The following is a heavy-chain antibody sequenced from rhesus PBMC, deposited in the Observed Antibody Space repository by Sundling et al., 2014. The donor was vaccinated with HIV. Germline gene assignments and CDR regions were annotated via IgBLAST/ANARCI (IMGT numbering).Heavy chain of an antibody. CDR2: IYGRSINT. CDR3: ARVKSGSYSLRFDY. CDR1: GGSISGYF. Sequence: QVHLQESGPGLVKPSETLSLTCAVSGGSISGYFWNWIRQPPGKGLEWIGYIYGRSINTNYNPSLKSRVTVSKDTSKNQFSLNLSSVTAADTALYYCARVKSGSYSLRFDYWGQGVLVTVSS. V-gene: IGHV4-147*01. J-gene: IGHJ4*01. D-gene: IGHD3-16*01.